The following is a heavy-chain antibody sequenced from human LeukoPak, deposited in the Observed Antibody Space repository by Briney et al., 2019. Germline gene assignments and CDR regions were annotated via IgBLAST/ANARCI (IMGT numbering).Heavy chain of an antibody. D-gene: IGHD3-10*01. Sequence: PSGTLSLTCAVYGGSFSGYYWSWIRQPPGKGLEWIGEINHSGSTNYNPSLKSRVTISVDTSKNQFSLKLSSVTAADTAVYYCARGRVYYGSGTTATYFDYWGQGTLVTVSS. CDR3: ARGRVYYGSGTTATYFDY. CDR2: INHSGST. CDR1: GGSFSGYY. J-gene: IGHJ4*02. V-gene: IGHV4-34*01.